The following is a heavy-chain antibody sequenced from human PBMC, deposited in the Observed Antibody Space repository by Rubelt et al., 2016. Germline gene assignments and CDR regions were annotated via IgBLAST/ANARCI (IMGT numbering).Heavy chain of an antibody. CDR1: GFIFSNYW. D-gene: IGHD2-8*01. J-gene: IGHJ4*02. CDR2: IKQDGSEK. CDR3: ARIHNNAFDY. Sequence: GGGLVQPGGSLRLSCAASGFIFSNYWMSWVRQAPGKGLEWVANIKQDGSEKFYVDSVKGRFTISRDNAKDSLDLQMNSLRAEDTAVYYCARIHNNAFDYWGQGTLVTVSS. V-gene: IGHV3-7*02.